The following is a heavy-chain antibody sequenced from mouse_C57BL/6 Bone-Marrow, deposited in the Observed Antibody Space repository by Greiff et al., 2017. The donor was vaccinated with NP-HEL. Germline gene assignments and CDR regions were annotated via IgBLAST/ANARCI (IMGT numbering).Heavy chain of an antibody. CDR2: IRNKANGHTT. CDR1: GFTFTDYY. D-gene: IGHD2-4*01. CDR3: ARSIYYDYADDPFYAMDY. Sequence: EVQGVESGGGLVQPGGSLSLSCAASGFTFTDYYMSWVRQPPGKALEWLGFIRNKANGHTTEYSASVKGRFTISRDNSQSILYLQMNALRAEDSATYYCARSIYYDYADDPFYAMDYWGQGTSVTVSS. V-gene: IGHV7-3*01. J-gene: IGHJ4*01.